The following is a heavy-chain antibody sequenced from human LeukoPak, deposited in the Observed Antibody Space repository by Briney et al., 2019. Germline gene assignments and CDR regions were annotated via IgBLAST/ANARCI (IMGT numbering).Heavy chain of an antibody. CDR3: ARDIWQQLVLYYYYMDV. D-gene: IGHD6-13*01. V-gene: IGHV3-21*01. CDR1: GVTFSSYS. CDR2: ISSSSSYI. J-gene: IGHJ6*03. Sequence: PGGSLRLSCAASGVTFSSYSMNWVRQAPGKGLEWVSSISSSSSYIYYADSVKGRFTISRDNAKNSLYLQMNSLRAEDTAVYYWARDIWQQLVLYYYYMDVWGKGTTVTVSS.